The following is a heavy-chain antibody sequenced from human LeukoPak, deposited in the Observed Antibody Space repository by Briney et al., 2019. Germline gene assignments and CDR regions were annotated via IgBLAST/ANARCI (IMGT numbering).Heavy chain of an antibody. Sequence: GGSLRLSCAASGFTFSSYSMNWVRQAPGKGLEWVSSVSSSRAYIYYADSVKGRFTISRDNAKNSLSLQMNSLRAEDTAVYYCARYSYGMPYGMDVWGQGTTVTVSS. D-gene: IGHD5-18*01. CDR2: VSSSRAYI. CDR1: GFTFSSYS. V-gene: IGHV3-21*01. CDR3: ARYSYGMPYGMDV. J-gene: IGHJ6*02.